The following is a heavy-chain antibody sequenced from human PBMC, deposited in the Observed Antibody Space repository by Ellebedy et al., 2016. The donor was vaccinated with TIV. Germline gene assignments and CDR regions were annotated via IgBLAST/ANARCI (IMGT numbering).Heavy chain of an antibody. Sequence: AASVKVSCKASGYTFSLYGISWARQAPGQGLEWLAWISPYNANTNYAQKLQGRVTLTTDTSTSTAYMELRSLRSDDTAVYYCARDYGSFDIWGQGTMVTVSS. CDR2: ISPYNANT. CDR3: ARDYGSFDI. J-gene: IGHJ3*02. V-gene: IGHV1-18*01. D-gene: IGHD3-10*01. CDR1: GYTFSLYG.